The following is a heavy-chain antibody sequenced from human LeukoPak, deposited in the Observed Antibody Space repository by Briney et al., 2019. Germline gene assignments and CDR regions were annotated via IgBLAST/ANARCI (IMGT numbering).Heavy chain of an antibody. CDR3: LITEYSSGSQTDYYTDV. D-gene: IGHD3-10*01. J-gene: IGHJ6*03. CDR1: GFTFSSYE. Sequence: PGGSLRLSCAASGFTFSSYEMNWVSQAPGKGLEWISYISSSGGTIFDADSVKGRFTISRDNSKNTMYLQMNSLRAEDTAVYYCLITEYSSGSQTDYYTDVWGKGTTVTISS. CDR2: ISSSGGTI. V-gene: IGHV3-48*03.